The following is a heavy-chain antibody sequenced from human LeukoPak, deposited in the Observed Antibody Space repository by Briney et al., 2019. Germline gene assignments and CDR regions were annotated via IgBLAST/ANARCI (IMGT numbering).Heavy chain of an antibody. CDR2: IYYSGST. D-gene: IGHD5-18*01. CDR3: ARRGYSYDYFDY. V-gene: IGHV4-34*01. J-gene: IGHJ4*02. Sequence: PSETLSLTCAVYGGSFSGYYWSWIRQPPGKGLEWIGNIYYSGSTYYNPSFKSRVTISVDTSKNQFSLKLSSVTAADTAVYYCARRGYSYDYFDYWGQGTLVTVSS. CDR1: GGSFSGYY.